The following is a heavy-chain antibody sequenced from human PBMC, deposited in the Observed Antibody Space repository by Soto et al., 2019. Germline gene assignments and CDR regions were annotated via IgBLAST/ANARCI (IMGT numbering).Heavy chain of an antibody. V-gene: IGHV1-3*05. Sequence: QVQLVQSGGEEKKPGASVKVSCEASGYTFTAYAIHWLRQAPGQRLEWMAWINPGNGNTKYSQKFLGRVSITRDTSASTAYLERGSLRSEDTAVYYCARSAISPYGGLIGPFDYWGQGNLVTVSS. CDR2: INPGNGNT. CDR1: GYTFTAYA. D-gene: IGHD3-16*02. J-gene: IGHJ4*02. CDR3: ARSAISPYGGLIGPFDY.